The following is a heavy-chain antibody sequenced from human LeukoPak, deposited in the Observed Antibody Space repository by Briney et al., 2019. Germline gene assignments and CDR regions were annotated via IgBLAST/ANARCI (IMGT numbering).Heavy chain of an antibody. D-gene: IGHD6-13*01. CDR3: AGGDDSSSWIYNCFDP. V-gene: IGHV4-34*01. J-gene: IGHJ5*02. CDR2: INHSGST. Sequence: SETLSLTCAVYGGSFSGYYWSWIRQPPGKGLEWIGEINHSGSTNYNPSLKSRVTISVDTSKNQFSLKLSSVTAADTAVYYCAGGDDSSSWIYNCFDPWGQGTLVTVSS. CDR1: GGSFSGYY.